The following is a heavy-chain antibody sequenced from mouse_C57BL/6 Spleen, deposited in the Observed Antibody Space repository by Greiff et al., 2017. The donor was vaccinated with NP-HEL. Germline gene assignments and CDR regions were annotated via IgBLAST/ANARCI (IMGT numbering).Heavy chain of an antibody. J-gene: IGHJ1*03. V-gene: IGHV1-26*01. Sequence: VQLQQSGPELVKPEASVKISCKASGYTFTDYYMNWVKQSHGKSLEWIGDINPNNGGTSYKQKFKGKATLTVDKSSSTAYMELRSLTSEDSAVYYCARRVPSNWDLYFYVWGTGTTVTVSS. D-gene: IGHD4-1*01. CDR2: INPNNGGT. CDR1: GYTFTDYY. CDR3: ARRVPSNWDLYFYV.